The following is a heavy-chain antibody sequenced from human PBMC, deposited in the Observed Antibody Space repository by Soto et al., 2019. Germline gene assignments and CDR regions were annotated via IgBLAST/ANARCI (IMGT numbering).Heavy chain of an antibody. J-gene: IGHJ5*02. CDR3: ARGSPVPYSSSWLQSMGAWFDP. Sequence: PSETLSLTCAVSGGSISSSNWWSWVRQPPGKGLEWRGYIYYSGSTNYNPSLKSRVTISVDTSKNQFSLKLSSVTAADTAVYYCARGSPVPYSSSWLQSMGAWFDPWGQGTLVTVSS. CDR2: IYYSGST. D-gene: IGHD6-13*01. CDR1: GGSISSSNW. V-gene: IGHV4-4*02.